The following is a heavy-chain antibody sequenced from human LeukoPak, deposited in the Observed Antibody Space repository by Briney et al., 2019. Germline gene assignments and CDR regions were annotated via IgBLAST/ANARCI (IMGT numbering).Heavy chain of an antibody. J-gene: IGHJ4*02. CDR1: GFTFSSYA. CDR3: AKQQWFGELIDC. Sequence: GGSLRLSCAASGFTFSSYAMSWVRQAPGKGLEWVSAISGSGGSTYYADSVKGRFAISRDNSKNTLYLQINSLRAEDTAVYYCAKQQWFGELIDCWGQGTLVTVSS. V-gene: IGHV3-23*01. D-gene: IGHD3-10*01. CDR2: ISGSGGST.